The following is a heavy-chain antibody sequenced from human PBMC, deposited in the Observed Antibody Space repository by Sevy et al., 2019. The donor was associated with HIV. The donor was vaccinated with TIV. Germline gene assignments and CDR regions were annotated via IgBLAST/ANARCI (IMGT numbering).Heavy chain of an antibody. V-gene: IGHV3-7*03. CDR2: IKGDGSEI. Sequence: GGSLRLSCAASGFTFSYYRMSWVRQAPGKGLEWVANIKGDGSEIYYVDSVKGRFTISRDNAKNPRFLEMNSLRAEDTAVYYCARDPGGRDWFDPWGQGTLVTVSS. J-gene: IGHJ5*02. CDR1: GFTFSYYR. D-gene: IGHD2-15*01. CDR3: ARDPGGRDWFDP.